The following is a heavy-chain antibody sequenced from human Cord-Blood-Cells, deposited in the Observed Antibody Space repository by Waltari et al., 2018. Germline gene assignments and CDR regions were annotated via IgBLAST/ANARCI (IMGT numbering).Heavy chain of an antibody. Sequence: EVQLVESGGGLVQPGGSLNLACAASGFPFSGPAMHWVRPASGKGLEWVGRIRSKANSYATAYAASVKGRFTISRDDSKNTAYLQMNSLKTEDTAVYYCTLQGGATDYWGQGTLVTVSS. J-gene: IGHJ4*02. CDR3: TLQGGATDY. CDR2: IRSKANSYAT. CDR1: GFPFSGPA. D-gene: IGHD1-26*01. V-gene: IGHV3-73*01.